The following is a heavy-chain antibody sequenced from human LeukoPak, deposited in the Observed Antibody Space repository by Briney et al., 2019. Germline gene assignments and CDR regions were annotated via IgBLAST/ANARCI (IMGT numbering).Heavy chain of an antibody. Sequence: GGSLRLSCAASGFTFGSYGMHWVRQAPGKGLDWVAFVRYDGNNPYYSASVKGRFTISRDNSKNTVLLQMNNLRLEDAAVYYCARGSRYGGYPYYCDFWGQGTLVTVSS. CDR3: ARGSRYGGYPYYCDF. CDR2: VRYDGNNP. V-gene: IGHV3-30*02. CDR1: GFTFGSYG. D-gene: IGHD4-17*01. J-gene: IGHJ4*02.